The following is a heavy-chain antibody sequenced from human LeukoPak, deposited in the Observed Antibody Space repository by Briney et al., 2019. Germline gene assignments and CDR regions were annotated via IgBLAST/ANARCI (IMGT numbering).Heavy chain of an antibody. Sequence: PSETLSLTCTVSGGSISRDIYYGGWIRHHPEKGLQWNWYFYHTGSPYQHPSLKSRATLSVDQYQNQFSLRLDSVTAADTAVYYCARGGHFASLEYAFDVWGQGTMVTVSS. CDR2: FYHTGSP. V-gene: IGHV4-31*03. CDR3: ARGGHFASLEYAFDV. J-gene: IGHJ3*01. CDR1: GGSISRDIYY. D-gene: IGHD3-9*01.